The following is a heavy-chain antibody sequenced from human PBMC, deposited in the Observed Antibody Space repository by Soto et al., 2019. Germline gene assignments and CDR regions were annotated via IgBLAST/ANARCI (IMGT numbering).Heavy chain of an antibody. CDR3: ARALSIAARPAPAVDY. CDR2: IYYSGST. D-gene: IGHD6-6*01. V-gene: IGHV4-31*03. CDR1: GGSISSGGYY. Sequence: QVQLQESGPGLVKPSQTLSLTCTVSGGSISSGGYYWSWIRQHPGKGLEWIGYIYYSGSTYYNPSLESRVTISVDTSKNQFSLKLSSVTAADTAVYYCARALSIAARPAPAVDYWGQGTLVTVSS. J-gene: IGHJ4*02.